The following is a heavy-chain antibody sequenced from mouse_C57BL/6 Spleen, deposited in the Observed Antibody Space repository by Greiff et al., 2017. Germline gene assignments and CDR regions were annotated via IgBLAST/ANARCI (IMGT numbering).Heavy chain of an antibody. CDR2: IYPGNSDT. Sequence: VQLQQSGTVLARPGASVKMSCKTSGYTFTSYCMHWVKQRPGQGLEWIGAIYPGNSDTSYNQKFKGKAKLTAVTSASTAYMELSSLTNEDSAVYYCTRSESNRPGAYWGQGTLVTVSA. CDR3: TRSESNRPGAY. V-gene: IGHV1-5*01. J-gene: IGHJ3*01. D-gene: IGHD2-5*01. CDR1: GYTFTSYC.